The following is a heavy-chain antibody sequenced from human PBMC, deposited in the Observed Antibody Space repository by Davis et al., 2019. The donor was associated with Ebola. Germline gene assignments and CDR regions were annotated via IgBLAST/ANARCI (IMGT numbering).Heavy chain of an antibody. CDR3: ARLVTYYYGSGSYYYLDY. V-gene: IGHV5-51*01. CDR2: IYPGDSDT. J-gene: IGHJ4*02. Sequence: GESLKISCKGSGYSFTSYWIAWVRQMPGKGLECMGIIYPGDSDTRYSPSFQGQVTISADKSTSTAYLQWSSLKASDTAMYYCARLVTYYYGSGSYYYLDYWGQGTLVTVSS. D-gene: IGHD3-10*01. CDR1: GYSFTSYW.